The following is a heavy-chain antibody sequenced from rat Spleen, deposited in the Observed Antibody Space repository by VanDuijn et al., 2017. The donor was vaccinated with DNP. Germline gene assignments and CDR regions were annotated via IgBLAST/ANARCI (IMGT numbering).Heavy chain of an antibody. J-gene: IGHJ2*01. V-gene: IGHV5-17*01. CDR1: GFTFSNYA. D-gene: IGHD1-12*02. CDR2: ISYDGSRT. CDR3: ARHVGGSYYYPDY. Sequence: EVQLVESGGGLVQPGRSLKLSCAASGFTFSNYAMAWVRQAPKKGLEWVATISYDGSRTYYRDSVKGRFTISRDNAKSTLYLQMDSLRSEDTATYYCARHVGGSYYYPDYWGQGVMVTVSS.